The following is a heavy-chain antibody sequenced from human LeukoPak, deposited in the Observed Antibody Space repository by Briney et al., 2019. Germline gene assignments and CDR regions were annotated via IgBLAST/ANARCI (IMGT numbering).Heavy chain of an antibody. Sequence: GASVKVSCTASGYTFTSYAMHWVRQAPGQRLEWMGWINAGNGNTKYSQEFQGRVTMTRNTSISTAYMELSSLRSEDTAVYYCARSGIQGYDYGYYYYMDVWGKGTTVTISS. CDR1: GYTFTSYA. V-gene: IGHV1-3*03. CDR2: INAGNGNT. J-gene: IGHJ6*03. CDR3: ARSGIQGYDYGYYYYMDV. D-gene: IGHD5-12*01.